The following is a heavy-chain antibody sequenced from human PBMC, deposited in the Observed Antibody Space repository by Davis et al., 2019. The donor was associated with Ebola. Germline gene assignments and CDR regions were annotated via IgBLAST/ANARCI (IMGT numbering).Heavy chain of an antibody. CDR2: IIPIFGTA. D-gene: IGHD3-22*01. V-gene: IGHV1-69*06. J-gene: IGHJ2*01. Sequence: ASVKVSCKASGGTFITYAISWVRHAPGQGLEWMGGIIPIFGTANYAQKFQGRVTITADNSTSTAYMELSSLRSEDTAVYYCANYDSSGYYYGEGYFDLWGRGTLVTVSS. CDR3: ANYDSSGYYYGEGYFDL. CDR1: GGTFITYA.